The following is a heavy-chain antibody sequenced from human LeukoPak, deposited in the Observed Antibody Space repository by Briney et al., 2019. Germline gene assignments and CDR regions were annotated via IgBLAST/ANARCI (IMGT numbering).Heavy chain of an antibody. CDR2: ISSSSNYI. V-gene: IGHV3-21*01. CDR3: ARVPADY. J-gene: IGHJ4*02. Sequence: GGSLRLSCAASGFTFSSYAMSWVRQAPGKGLEWVSSISSSSNYIYYADSVKGRFTISRDNAKNSLYLQMNSLRAEDTAVYYCARVPADYWGQGTLVTVSS. CDR1: GFTFSSYA.